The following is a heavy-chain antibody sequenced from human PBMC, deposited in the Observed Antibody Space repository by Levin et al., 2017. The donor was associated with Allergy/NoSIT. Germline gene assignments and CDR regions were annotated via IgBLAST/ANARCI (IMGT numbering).Heavy chain of an antibody. D-gene: IGHD3-10*01. CDR1: GGSFSGYA. CDR2: INHSGSP. CDR3: AGATLWFGADDAFDV. J-gene: IGHJ3*01. V-gene: IGHV4-34*01. Sequence: SETLSLTCAVYGGSFSGYAWTWIRQPPGKGLEWIGEINHSGSPDYNPSLKSRVTISVDTSRNPFSLTLRSLSAADTAVYYCAGATLWFGADDAFDVWGQGTLVTVSS.